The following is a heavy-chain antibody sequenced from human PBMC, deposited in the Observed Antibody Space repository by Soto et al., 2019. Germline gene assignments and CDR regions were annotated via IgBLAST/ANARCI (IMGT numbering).Heavy chain of an antibody. Sequence: QVQLQESGPGLVKPSQTLSLTCTVSGGSISSGGYYWSWIRQHPGKGLEGIGYIYYSGSTYYNPSLKSRVTISVDPSKNQFSLKLSSVTAADTAVYYCARDLRYYYYGMDVWGQGTTVTVSS. V-gene: IGHV4-31*03. CDR2: IYYSGST. CDR3: ARDLRYYYYGMDV. J-gene: IGHJ6*02. CDR1: GGSISSGGYY. D-gene: IGHD4-17*01.